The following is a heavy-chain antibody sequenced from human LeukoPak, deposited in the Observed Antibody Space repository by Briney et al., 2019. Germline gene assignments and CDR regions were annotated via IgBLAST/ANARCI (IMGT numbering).Heavy chain of an antibody. CDR2: ISSSGSTI. Sequence: PGGSLRLSCTASGFTFSDGYFCWICKRPQPGLGRVSYISSSGSTINYEDSANGRFTISRDDAKKSLYLQMNSLRAEDTPVYDLSRAQYCSSTSCYPPYFGMDVWGQGTTVTV. V-gene: IGHV3-11*01. CDR3: SRAQYCSSTSCYPPYFGMDV. J-gene: IGHJ6*02. D-gene: IGHD2-2*01. CDR1: GFTFSDGY.